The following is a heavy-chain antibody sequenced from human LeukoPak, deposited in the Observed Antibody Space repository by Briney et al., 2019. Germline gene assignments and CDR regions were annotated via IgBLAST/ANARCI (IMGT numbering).Heavy chain of an antibody. Sequence: GGSLRLSCAASGFTFDDYAMHWVRQAPGKGLEWVSGISWNSGSIGYADSVKGRFTISRDNVKNSLYLQMNSLRAEDTALYYCAKDIGRFLEWLGFDPWGQGTLVTVSS. V-gene: IGHV3-9*01. CDR2: ISWNSGSI. J-gene: IGHJ5*02. CDR3: AKDIGRFLEWLGFDP. D-gene: IGHD3-3*01. CDR1: GFTFDDYA.